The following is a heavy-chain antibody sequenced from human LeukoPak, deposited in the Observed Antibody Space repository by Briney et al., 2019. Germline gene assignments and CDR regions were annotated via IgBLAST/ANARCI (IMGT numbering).Heavy chain of an antibody. J-gene: IGHJ4*02. CDR2: IIPIFGTA. CDR3: ATRHYYYDSSGYYSSFDY. Sequence: SVKVSCKASGGTFSSYAISWVRQAPGQGLEWMGGIIPIFGTANYAQKFQGRVTITTDESTSTAYMELSSLRSEDTAVYYCATRHYYYDSSGYYSSFDYWGQGTLVTVSS. CDR1: GGTFSSYA. D-gene: IGHD3-22*01. V-gene: IGHV1-69*05.